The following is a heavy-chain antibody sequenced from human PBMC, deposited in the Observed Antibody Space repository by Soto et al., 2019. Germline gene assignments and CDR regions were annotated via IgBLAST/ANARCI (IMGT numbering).Heavy chain of an antibody. J-gene: IGHJ5*02. CDR2: IYYSGST. Sequence: SETLSLTCTVSGGSISSGGYYWSWIRQHPGKGLEWIGYIYYSGSTYYNPSLKSRVTISVDTSKNQFSLKLSSVTAADTAVYYCARVWKVQGSSSYPSFGWFDHWGQGTLVTVSS. V-gene: IGHV4-31*03. D-gene: IGHD6-13*01. CDR3: ARVWKVQGSSSYPSFGWFDH. CDR1: GGSISSGGYY.